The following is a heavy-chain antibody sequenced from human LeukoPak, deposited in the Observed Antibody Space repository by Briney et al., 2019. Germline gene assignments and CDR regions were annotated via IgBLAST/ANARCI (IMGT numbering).Heavy chain of an antibody. CDR1: GGSISSSNYY. Sequence: SETLSLTCTVSGGSISSSNYYWGWIRQPPGKGLEWIASISYSGSTYYNPSVKSRVTISRDTSKNQFSLSLNSVTAVDTAVYYCVRVKSGSISDSWGQGTLVTVSS. J-gene: IGHJ4*02. D-gene: IGHD1-26*01. CDR2: ISYSGST. V-gene: IGHV4-39*07. CDR3: VRVKSGSISDS.